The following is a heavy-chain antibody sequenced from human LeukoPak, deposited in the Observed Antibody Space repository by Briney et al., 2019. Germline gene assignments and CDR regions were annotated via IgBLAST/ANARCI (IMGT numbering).Heavy chain of an antibody. CDR2: IKHKDQGFAT. V-gene: IGHV3-72*01. D-gene: IGHD3-10*01. CDR1: GFSFSNNY. CDR3: TREFYYKFDI. J-gene: IGHJ5*02. Sequence: PGGSLRRYCTPSGFSFSNNYMNWLRQAPGKGLEWGGLIKHKDQGFATEYAASVKSRFTISRDDSRDSLYLQVNSLKAEDTAIYYCTREFYYKFDIWGQGTLVTVSS.